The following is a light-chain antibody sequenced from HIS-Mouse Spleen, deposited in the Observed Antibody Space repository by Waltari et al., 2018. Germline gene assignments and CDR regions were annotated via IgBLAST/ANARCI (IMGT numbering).Light chain of an antibody. J-gene: IGKJ2*01. V-gene: IGKV4-1*01. CDR2: WAS. Sequence: DIVMTQSPDSLAVSLGEWATINCKSSQSVLYSSHNKDYLAWYQQKPGQPPKLLIYWASTRESGVPDRFSGSGSGTDFTLTISSLQAEDVAVYYCQQYYSTPYTFGQGTKLEIK. CDR3: QQYYSTPYT. CDR1: QSVLYSSHNKDY.